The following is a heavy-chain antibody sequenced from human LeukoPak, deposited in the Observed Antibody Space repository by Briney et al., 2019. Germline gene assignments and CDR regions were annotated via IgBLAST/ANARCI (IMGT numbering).Heavy chain of an antibody. J-gene: IGHJ3*02. D-gene: IGHD3-10*02. CDR1: GGSISSGGYY. Sequence: PSETLSLTCTVSGGSISSGGYYWSWIRQHPGKGLDWIGYIYYSGSTYYNPSLKSRVPISVDTSKNQFSLKLSSVTAADTAVYYCARGPLTLRSVLNPHVDIWGQGTMVTVSS. CDR3: ARGPLTLRSVLNPHVDI. V-gene: IGHV4-31*03. CDR2: IYYSGST.